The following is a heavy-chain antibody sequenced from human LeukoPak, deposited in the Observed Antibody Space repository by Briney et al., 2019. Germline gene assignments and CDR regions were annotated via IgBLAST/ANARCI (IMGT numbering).Heavy chain of an antibody. Sequence: SETLSLTCTVSGYSISSGYYWGWIRQPPGKGLEWVGGIYHSGSTYYNPSLKSRVTISVDTSKNQFSLKLSSVTAADTAVYYCASCNGDDSSGSSFDYWGQGTLVTVSS. CDR2: IYHSGST. CDR3: ASCNGDDSSGSSFDY. J-gene: IGHJ4*02. V-gene: IGHV4-38-2*02. CDR1: GYSISSGYY. D-gene: IGHD3-22*01.